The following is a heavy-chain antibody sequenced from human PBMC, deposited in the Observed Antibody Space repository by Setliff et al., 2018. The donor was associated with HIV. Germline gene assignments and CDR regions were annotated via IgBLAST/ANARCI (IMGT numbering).Heavy chain of an antibody. V-gene: IGHV1-3*01. D-gene: IGHD3-22*01. J-gene: IGHJ4*02. CDR1: GYTFTNYA. CDR3: ARGGTYYYDSSGYFIPGKY. Sequence: ASVKVSCKTSGYTFTNYAIHWVRQGPGPRPEWMGWIDPGRDNTRYSPQFLGRVTFTRDTSANTAYMELSSLRSEDTAVYYCARGGTYYYDSSGYFIPGKYWGQGSLVTVSS. CDR2: IDPGRDNT.